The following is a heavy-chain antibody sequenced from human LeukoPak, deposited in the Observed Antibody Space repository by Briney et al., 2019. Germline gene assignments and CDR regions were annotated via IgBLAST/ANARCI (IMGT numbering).Heavy chain of an antibody. J-gene: IGHJ3*02. CDR1: GGSISSGSYY. Sequence: SETLSLTCTVSGGSISSGSYYWSWIRQPAGKGLEWIGRIYTSGSTNYNPSLKSRVTISVDTSKNQFTLKLSSVTAADTAVYYWARDRIAAAHDAFDIWGQGTMVTVSS. CDR2: IYTSGST. D-gene: IGHD6-13*01. V-gene: IGHV4-61*02. CDR3: ARDRIAAAHDAFDI.